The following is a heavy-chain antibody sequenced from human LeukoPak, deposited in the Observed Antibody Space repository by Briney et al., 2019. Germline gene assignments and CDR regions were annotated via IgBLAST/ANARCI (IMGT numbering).Heavy chain of an antibody. D-gene: IGHD2-8*01. CDR1: GGSISSYY. CDR2: IYTSGST. Sequence: PSETLSLTCTVSGGSISSYYWSWIRQPAGKGLDGFGGIYTSGSTNYNPSLKSRVTMSVDTSKNQFSLKLSSVTAADTAVYYCARRGDCTNGVCRSYWYFDLWGRGTLVTVSS. J-gene: IGHJ2*01. V-gene: IGHV4-4*07. CDR3: ARRGDCTNGVCRSYWYFDL.